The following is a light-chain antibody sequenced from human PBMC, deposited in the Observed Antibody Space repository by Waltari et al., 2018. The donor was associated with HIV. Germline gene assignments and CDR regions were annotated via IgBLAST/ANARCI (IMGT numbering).Light chain of an antibody. Sequence: QSVVTQPPSVSGTPGQTVTISCSGSTSNIGIKTVNWYQHLPGTAPKRLIYGNYRRPSGVPDRFSASKSCTSASLAISGLQSEDEADYYCASWDASLNGWVFGGGTKLTVL. CDR1: TSNIGIKT. CDR2: GNY. CDR3: ASWDASLNGWV. J-gene: IGLJ3*02. V-gene: IGLV1-44*01.